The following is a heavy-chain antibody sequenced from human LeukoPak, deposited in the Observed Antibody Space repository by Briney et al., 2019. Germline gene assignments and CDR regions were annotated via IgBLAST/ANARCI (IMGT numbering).Heavy chain of an antibody. CDR2: ISSSSSYT. D-gene: IGHD6-13*01. J-gene: IGHJ4*02. CDR3: AREGSSSWYLIDY. V-gene: IGHV3-11*05. CDR1: GFTFSDHY. Sequence: GGSLRLSCAASGFTFSDHYMSWIRQAPGKGLEWVSFISSSSSYTNYADSVKGRFTISRDNAKNSLYLQMNSLRAEDTAVYYCAREGSSSWYLIDYWGQGTLVTVSS.